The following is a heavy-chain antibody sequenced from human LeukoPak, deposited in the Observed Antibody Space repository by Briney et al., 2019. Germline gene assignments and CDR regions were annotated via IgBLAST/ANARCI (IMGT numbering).Heavy chain of an antibody. CDR1: GFTFSSYS. CDR2: ISSSGSTI. D-gene: IGHD3-3*01. CDR3: ARAYYDFWSGYLLYFDY. J-gene: IGHJ4*02. V-gene: IGHV3-48*04. Sequence: PGGSLRLSCAASGFTFSSYSMNWVRQAPGKGLEWAPYISSSGSTIYYADSVKGRFTISRDNAKNSLYLQMNSLRAEDTAVYYCARAYYDFWSGYLLYFDYWGQGTLVTVSS.